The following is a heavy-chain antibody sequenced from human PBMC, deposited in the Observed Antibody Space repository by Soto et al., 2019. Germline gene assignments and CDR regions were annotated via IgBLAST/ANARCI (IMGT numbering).Heavy chain of an antibody. CDR3: AKAMYYDILTGNLSFDY. V-gene: IGHV3-23*01. CDR1: GFTFSSYA. Sequence: EVQLLESGGGLVRPGGSLRLSCAASGFTFSSYAMSWVRQAPGKGLEWVSTISSSGGSTHYADSVKGRFTISRDNSKNTLYMQMNSLRAEDTAVYYCAKAMYYDILTGNLSFDYWVQGTLVTVSS. J-gene: IGHJ4*02. D-gene: IGHD3-9*01. CDR2: ISSSGGST.